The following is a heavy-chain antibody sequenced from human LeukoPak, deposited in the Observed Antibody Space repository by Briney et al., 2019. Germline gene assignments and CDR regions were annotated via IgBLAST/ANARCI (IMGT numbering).Heavy chain of an antibody. CDR1: GYTFTSYG. CDR2: ISAYNGNT. Sequence: ASVKVSCKASGYTFTSYGISWVRQAPGQGLEWMGWISAYNGNTNYAQKLQGRVTMITDTSTSTAYMELRSLRSDDTAVYYCARDLPVRYFDWLPTPGYGMDVWGQGTTVTVSS. D-gene: IGHD3-9*01. J-gene: IGHJ6*02. CDR3: ARDLPVRYFDWLPTPGYGMDV. V-gene: IGHV1-18*01.